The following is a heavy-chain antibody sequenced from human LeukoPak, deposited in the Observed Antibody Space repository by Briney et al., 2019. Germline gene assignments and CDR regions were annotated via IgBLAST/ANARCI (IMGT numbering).Heavy chain of an antibody. V-gene: IGHV1-69*04. CDR2: IIPILGIA. D-gene: IGHD3-22*01. CDR1: GGTFSSYA. J-gene: IGHJ4*02. CDR3: ARDYYYDSSGYSYYFDY. Sequence: GASVKVSCKASGGTFSSYAISWVRQAPGQGLEWMGRIIPILGIANYAQKSQGRVTITADKSTSTAYMELSSLRSEDTAVYYCARDYYYDSSGYSYYFDYWGQGTLVTVSS.